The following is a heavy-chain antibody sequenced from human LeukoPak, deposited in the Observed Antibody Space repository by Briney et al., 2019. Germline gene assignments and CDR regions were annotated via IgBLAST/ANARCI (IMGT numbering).Heavy chain of an antibody. Sequence: GGSLRLSCAASGFTFSSYAMSWVRQAPGKGLEWVSAISGSGGSTYYADSMKGRFTISRDNSKNTLYLQMNSLRAEDTAVYYCAKHTKIAARPEGAPDYWGQGTLVTVSS. V-gene: IGHV3-23*01. CDR2: ISGSGGST. CDR1: GFTFSSYA. J-gene: IGHJ4*02. CDR3: AKHTKIAARPEGAPDY. D-gene: IGHD6-6*01.